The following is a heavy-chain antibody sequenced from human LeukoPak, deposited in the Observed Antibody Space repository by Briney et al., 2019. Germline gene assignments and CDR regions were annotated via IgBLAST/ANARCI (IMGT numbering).Heavy chain of an antibody. CDR2: ISSSSSTI. J-gene: IGHJ4*02. CDR3: ASPYGDYGGYFDY. V-gene: IGHV3-48*04. CDR1: GFTFSSYS. Sequence: GGSLRLSCAASGFTFSSYSMNWVRQAPGKGLEWVSYISSSSSTIYYADSVKGRFTISRDNAKNSLYLQMNSLRAEDTAVYYCASPYGDYGGYFDYWGQGTLVTVSS. D-gene: IGHD4-17*01.